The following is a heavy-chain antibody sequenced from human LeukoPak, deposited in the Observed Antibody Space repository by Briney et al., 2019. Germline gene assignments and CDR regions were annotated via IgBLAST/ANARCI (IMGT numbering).Heavy chain of an antibody. V-gene: IGHV3-49*03. CDR1: GFTFGDYG. D-gene: IGHD2-8*02. CDR3: SRSRRVHCTGACYSFDY. Sequence: GGSLRLSCTSSGFTFGDYGMSWFRQAPGKGPEWVGFIRSKAYGEATEYAASVKGRFTISRDDSKSIAYLQMNSLETEDTAVYYCSRSRRVHCTGACYSFDYWGQGTLVTVSS. J-gene: IGHJ4*02. CDR2: IRSKAYGEAT.